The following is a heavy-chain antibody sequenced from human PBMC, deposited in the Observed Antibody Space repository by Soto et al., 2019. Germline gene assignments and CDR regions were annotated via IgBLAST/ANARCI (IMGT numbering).Heavy chain of an antibody. CDR1: GFPFSVYW. V-gene: IGHV3-7*01. J-gene: IGHJ6*03. D-gene: IGHD3-3*01. Sequence: EAQLVESGGGLVQPGGSLRLSCAASGFPFSVYWMTWVRQAPGKRLEWVANIKQDGSEIYYVDSVKGRFTFSRDNAENSLYRQRNSLRVEDTAVYYGVRTVLEWSLGHDYMDVWGRGTTVTVSS. CDR2: IKQDGSEI. CDR3: VRTVLEWSLGHDYMDV.